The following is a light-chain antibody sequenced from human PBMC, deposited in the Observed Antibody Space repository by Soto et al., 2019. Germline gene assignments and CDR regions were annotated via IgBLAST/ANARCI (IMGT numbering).Light chain of an antibody. J-gene: IGKJ1*01. CDR1: QSISSC. V-gene: IGKV1-5*01. CDR2: DAS. CDR3: QQYHRYSWT. Sequence: DIQMTQSPSTLSASVGDRVSIACRASQSISSCLAWYQQKPGKAPKLLIYDASSLESGVPSRFSGSGSGTEFTLSITRLQPQDFATYYCQQYHRYSWTFGQGTKVEIK.